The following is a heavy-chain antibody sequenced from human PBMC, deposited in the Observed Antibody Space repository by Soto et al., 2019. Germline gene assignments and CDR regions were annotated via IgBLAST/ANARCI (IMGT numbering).Heavy chain of an antibody. D-gene: IGHD3-3*01. CDR2: IYSSGST. CDR3: ARQWFFGMVIYFDQ. V-gene: IGHV4-39*01. J-gene: IGHJ4*02. Sequence: QLQLQESGPGLVKPSETLSLTCTVSGDSISSSTYYWGWIRQPPGKGLEWIGSIYSSGSTYYNPSLKSRVTTSVDTSKNLFSLKLTDVTAADTAVYYCARQWFFGMVIYFDQWGQGTLVTVSS. CDR1: GDSISSSTYY.